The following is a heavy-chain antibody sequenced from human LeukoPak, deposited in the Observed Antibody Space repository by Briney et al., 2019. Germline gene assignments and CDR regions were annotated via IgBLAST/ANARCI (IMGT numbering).Heavy chain of an antibody. V-gene: IGHV1-69*04. CDR1: GGTFSSDA. Sequence: SVKVSCKASGGTFSSDAISWVRQAPGQGLEWMGRIIPILGIASYAQKFQGRVTITADKSTSTAYMELSSLRSEDTAVYYCARQAGSGSYYNVRLDYWGQGTLVTVSS. CDR2: IIPILGIA. J-gene: IGHJ4*02. D-gene: IGHD3-10*01. CDR3: ARQAGSGSYYNVRLDY.